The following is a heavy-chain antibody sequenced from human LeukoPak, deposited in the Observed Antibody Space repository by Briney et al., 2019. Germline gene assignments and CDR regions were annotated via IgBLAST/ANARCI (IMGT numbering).Heavy chain of an antibody. J-gene: IGHJ4*02. V-gene: IGHV4-59*01. CDR1: GGSISPYY. Sequence: KPSETLSLTCTVSGGSISPYYWSWIRQPPGKGLEWLGYFYYSGATNYNPSLRSRATISVDTSQNQVSLKLSSVTAADTAVYYCARSPTYWYDSNGYPRGFDQWGQGTLLTVSS. CDR2: FYYSGAT. D-gene: IGHD3-22*01. CDR3: ARSPTYWYDSNGYPRGFDQ.